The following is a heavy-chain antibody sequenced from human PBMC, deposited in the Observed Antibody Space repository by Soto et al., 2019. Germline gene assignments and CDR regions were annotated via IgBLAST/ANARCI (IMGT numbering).Heavy chain of an antibody. CDR3: ARSQTGYCSSTSCYAFDI. CDR2: ISSSGSTI. J-gene: IGHJ3*02. V-gene: IGHV3-11*01. Sequence: PGGSLRLSCAASGFTFSDYYMSWIRQAPGKGLEWVSYISSSGSTIYYADSVKGRFTISRDNAKNSLYLQMNSLRAEDTALYHCARSQTGYCSSTSCYAFDIWGQGTMVTVSS. CDR1: GFTFSDYY. D-gene: IGHD2-2*01.